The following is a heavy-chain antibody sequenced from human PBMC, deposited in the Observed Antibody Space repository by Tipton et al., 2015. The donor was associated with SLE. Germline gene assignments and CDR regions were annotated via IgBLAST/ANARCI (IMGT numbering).Heavy chain of an antibody. J-gene: IGHJ4*02. V-gene: IGHV3-9*01. Sequence: SLRLSCAASGFTFSSYSMNWVRQAPGKGLEWVSGISWNSGSIGYADSVKGRFTISRDNAKNSLYLQMNSLRAEDTALYYCAKDQYYYGSGSYDDWGQGTLVTVSS. D-gene: IGHD3-10*01. CDR2: ISWNSGSI. CDR1: GFTFSSYS. CDR3: AKDQYYYGSGSYDD.